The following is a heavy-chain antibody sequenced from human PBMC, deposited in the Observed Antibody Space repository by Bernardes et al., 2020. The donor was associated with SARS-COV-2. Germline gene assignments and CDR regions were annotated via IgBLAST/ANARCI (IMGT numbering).Heavy chain of an antibody. D-gene: IGHD2-2*02. CDR3: ARMSYLNWFDP. J-gene: IGHJ5*02. Sequence: SETLSLTCTVSGDSISTYYWTWIRQPPGKGLEWIGYIYNSGSTKYNPSLKSRVTMSLDTSKNQSSLRLSSVTAADTAVYYCARMSYLNWFDPWGQGTLVTVSS. V-gene: IGHV4-59*01. CDR2: IYNSGST. CDR1: GDSISTYY.